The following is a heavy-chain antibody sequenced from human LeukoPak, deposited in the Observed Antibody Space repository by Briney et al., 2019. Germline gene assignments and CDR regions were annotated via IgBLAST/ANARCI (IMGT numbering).Heavy chain of an antibody. J-gene: IGHJ4*02. V-gene: IGHV1-69*05. CDR2: IIPIFGTA. Sequence: SVTVSCKASGGTFSSYAISWVRQAPGQGLEWMGGIIPIFGTANYAQRFQGRVTITTDESTSTAYMELSSLRSEDTAVYYCARPRGYDILTGFDYWGQGTLVTVSS. CDR1: GGTFSSYA. CDR3: ARPRGYDILTGFDY. D-gene: IGHD3-9*01.